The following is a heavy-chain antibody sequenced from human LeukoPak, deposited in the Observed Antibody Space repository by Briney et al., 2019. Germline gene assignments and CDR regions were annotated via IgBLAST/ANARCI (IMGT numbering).Heavy chain of an antibody. Sequence: GASVKVSCKASGYTFTSYGISWVRQAPGQGLEWMGWISAYNGNTNYAQKLQGRVTMTTDTSTSTAYMELRSLRSDDTAVYYCARDTPPPLLYYYDSSGYYLDAFDIWGQGTMVTVSS. J-gene: IGHJ3*02. CDR3: ARDTPPPLLYYYDSSGYYLDAFDI. D-gene: IGHD3-22*01. CDR2: ISAYNGNT. CDR1: GYTFTSYG. V-gene: IGHV1-18*01.